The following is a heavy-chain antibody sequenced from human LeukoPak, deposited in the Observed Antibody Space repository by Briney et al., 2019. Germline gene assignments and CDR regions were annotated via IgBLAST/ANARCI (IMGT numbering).Heavy chain of an antibody. CDR2: INPNSGGT. V-gene: IGHV1-2*06. J-gene: IGHJ5*02. CDR3: ARDPSYNDYGGNNWFDP. Sequence: ASVKVSCKASGYTFTGYYMHWVRQAPGQGLEWMGRINPNSGGTNYAQKFQGRVTMTRDTSISTAYMELSRLRSDDTAVYYCARDPSYNDYGGNNWFDPWGQGTRVTVSS. D-gene: IGHD4-23*01. CDR1: GYTFTGYY.